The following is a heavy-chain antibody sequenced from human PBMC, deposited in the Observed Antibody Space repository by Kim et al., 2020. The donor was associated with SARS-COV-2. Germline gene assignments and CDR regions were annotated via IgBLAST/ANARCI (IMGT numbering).Heavy chain of an antibody. D-gene: IGHD3-9*01. J-gene: IGHJ4*02. CDR3: ARVIYDILTGYHFDY. V-gene: IGHV4-59*01. CDR1: GGSISSYY. CDR2: IYYSGST. Sequence: SETLSLTCTVSGGSISSYYWSWIRQPPGKGLEWIGYIYYSGSTNYNPSLKSRVTISVDTSKNQFSLKLSSVTAADTAVYYCARVIYDILTGYHFDYWGQG.